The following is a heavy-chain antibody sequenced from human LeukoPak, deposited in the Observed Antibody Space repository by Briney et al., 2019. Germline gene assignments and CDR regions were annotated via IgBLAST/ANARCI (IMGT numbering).Heavy chain of an antibody. V-gene: IGHV1-8*01. CDR3: AREIAVAGGTNFDY. D-gene: IGHD6-19*01. CDR2: MNPNSGNT. Sequence: ASVKVSCKASGYTFTSYEINWVRQATGQGLGWMGWMNPNSGNTGYAQKFQGRVTMTRNTSISTAYMELNSLRAEDTAVYYCAREIAVAGGTNFDYWGQGTLVTVSS. J-gene: IGHJ4*02. CDR1: GYTFTSYE.